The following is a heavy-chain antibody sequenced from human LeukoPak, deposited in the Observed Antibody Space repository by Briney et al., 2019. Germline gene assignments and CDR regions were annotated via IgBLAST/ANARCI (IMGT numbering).Heavy chain of an antibody. Sequence: GGSLRLSCAASGFTFSDYYMSWLRQAPDKGLEWVSYISSRGKTVHYADSVKGRFTTSRDNAEMSLYLQMDSLRAEDTARYFCARGRDGYKDWGPGTRVTVSS. CDR1: GFTFSDYY. D-gene: IGHD5-24*01. CDR2: ISSRGKTV. V-gene: IGHV3-11*01. CDR3: ARGRDGYKD. J-gene: IGHJ4*02.